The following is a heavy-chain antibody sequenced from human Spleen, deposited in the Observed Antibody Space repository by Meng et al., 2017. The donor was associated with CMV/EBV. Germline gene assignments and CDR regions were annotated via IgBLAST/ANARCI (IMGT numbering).Heavy chain of an antibody. J-gene: IGHJ3*02. D-gene: IGHD2-2*01. CDR3: ARGGSRTSDDAFDI. CDR2: IYYSGST. V-gene: IGHV4-30-4*08. Sequence: SGGSIDSGDYYWSWIRQPPGQGLEWIGYIYYSGSTHYNPSLKSRVNTSVDTSKNQLSLNLSSVTAADTAVYYCARGGSRTSDDAFDIWGQGTMVTVSS. CDR1: GGSIDSGDYY.